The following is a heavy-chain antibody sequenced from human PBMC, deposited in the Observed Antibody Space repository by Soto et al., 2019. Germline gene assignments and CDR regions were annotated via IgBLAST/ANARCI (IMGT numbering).Heavy chain of an antibody. CDR3: ARSRSHGTYSGRFLDY. Sequence: GALRLSCSASGFTVSSTYLTWVRQAAGKGRERAAILYTGTATVYADSVKGRFTISRDSSKNTFYLQMNTLRAQDTAMYFCARSRSHGTYSGRFLDYCGQRSLVTVSS. J-gene: IGHJ4*02. D-gene: IGHD1-26*01. CDR1: GFTVSSTY. V-gene: IGHV3-53*01. CDR2: LYTGTAT.